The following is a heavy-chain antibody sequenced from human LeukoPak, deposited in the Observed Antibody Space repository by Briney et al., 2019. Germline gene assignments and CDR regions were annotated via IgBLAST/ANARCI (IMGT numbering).Heavy chain of an antibody. V-gene: IGHV3-53*01. Sequence: GGSLRLSCAASGFTVSSNYMSWVRQAPGKGLEWVSVIYTGGSTYYAESVKGRFTISRDSSKNTLHLQMNSLRAEDTAVYFCAKEGALVGATYFHYWGQGTLVTVSS. D-gene: IGHD1-26*01. CDR3: AKEGALVGATYFHY. J-gene: IGHJ4*02. CDR1: GFTVSSNY. CDR2: IYTGGST.